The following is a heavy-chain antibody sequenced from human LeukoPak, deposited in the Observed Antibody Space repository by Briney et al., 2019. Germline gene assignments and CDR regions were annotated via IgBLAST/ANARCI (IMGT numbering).Heavy chain of an antibody. CDR2: ISYDGGNK. D-gene: IGHD3-10*01. CDR3: ARDRGDDNDRDWFDP. J-gene: IGHJ5*02. V-gene: IGHV3-30*04. CDR1: GFTFSSYA. Sequence: GGSLRLSCAASGFTFSSYAMHWVRQAPGKGLEWVAVISYDGGNKYYADSVKGRFTISRDNSKNTLYLQMNSLRAEDTAVYYCARDRGDDNDRDWFDPWGQGTLVTVSS.